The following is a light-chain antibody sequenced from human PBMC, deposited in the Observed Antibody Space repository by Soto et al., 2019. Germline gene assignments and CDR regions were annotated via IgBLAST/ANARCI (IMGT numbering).Light chain of an antibody. CDR3: QQRINWSPT. CDR2: DAS. Sequence: EFVLTQSPATLSLSPGERATLSCRASQGISNYLAWYQQKPGQAPRLLIYDASNRATGIPARFSGSGSATDFTLTISTLETDDSEVYYGQQRINWSPTCGPGTKVVIK. CDR1: QGISNY. V-gene: IGKV3-11*01. J-gene: IGKJ3*01.